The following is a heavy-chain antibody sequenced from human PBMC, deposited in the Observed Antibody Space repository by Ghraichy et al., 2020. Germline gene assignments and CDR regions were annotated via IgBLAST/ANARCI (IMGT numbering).Heavy chain of an antibody. J-gene: IGHJ4*02. D-gene: IGHD4-17*01. CDR1: GFTFSSYA. CDR2: ISCSGGST. Sequence: GGSLRLSCAASGFTFSSYAMSWVRQAPGKGLEWVASISCSGGSTYYADSVKGRFTISRDNSKNTLYLQMNSLRAEDTAVYYCEKPTDAYGGAVGYWGQGTLVTVSS. V-gene: IGHV3-23*01. CDR3: EKPTDAYGGAVGY.